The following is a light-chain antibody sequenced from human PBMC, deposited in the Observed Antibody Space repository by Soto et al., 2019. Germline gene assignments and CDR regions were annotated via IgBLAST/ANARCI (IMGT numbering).Light chain of an antibody. Sequence: VSTPTPLARSLRTGETGSLSSTSVQSLVQITGETFLFWYFQKSGQSPQPLIYEVSTRVSGVPDRFSGRGSGTDFTLEISRVETDDVGIYSCMQSTQLPPTFGQGTRLEIK. V-gene: IGKV2D-29*02. CDR1: QSLVQITGETF. CDR2: EVS. CDR3: MQSTQLPPT. J-gene: IGKJ5*01.